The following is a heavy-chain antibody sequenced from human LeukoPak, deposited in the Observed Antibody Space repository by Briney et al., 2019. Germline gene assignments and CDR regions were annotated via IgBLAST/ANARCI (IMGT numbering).Heavy chain of an antibody. CDR3: ARLRGDFDAFDI. CDR1: GGSITATRSY. CDR2: ISFGGDT. V-gene: IGHV4-39*01. J-gene: IGHJ3*02. Sequence: SDTLSLTCSVSGGSITATRSYGAWVRQPPGKGLEWIASISFGGDTYYNPSLKSRVTISVDTSKNQFSLKLSSVTAADTAVYYCARLRGDFDAFDIWGQGTMVTVSS. D-gene: IGHD2-21*01.